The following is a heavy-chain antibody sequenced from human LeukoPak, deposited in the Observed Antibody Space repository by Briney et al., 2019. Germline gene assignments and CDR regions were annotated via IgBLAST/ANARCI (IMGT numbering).Heavy chain of an antibody. CDR2: IWYDGSNK. CDR1: GFTFSSYG. D-gene: IGHD4-23*01. Sequence: PGGSLRLSCAASGFTFSSYGMHWVHQAPGKGLEWVAVIWYDGSNKYYADSVKGRFTISRDNSKNTLYLQMNSLRAEDTAVYYCARPNGGNSYYFDYWGQGTLVTVSS. J-gene: IGHJ4*02. CDR3: ARPNGGNSYYFDY. V-gene: IGHV3-33*01.